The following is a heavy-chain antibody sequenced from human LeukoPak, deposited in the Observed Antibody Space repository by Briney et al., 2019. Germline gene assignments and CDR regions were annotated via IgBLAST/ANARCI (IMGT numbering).Heavy chain of an antibody. CDR2: IYYSGST. Sequence: PSETLSLTCTVSGGSISSYYWSWIRQPPGKGLEWIGYIYYSGSTNYNPSLKSRVTISVDTSKNQFSLKLSSVTAADTAVYYCARGGGYYGSGSYLHHYYMDVWGKGTTVTISS. CDR1: GGSISSYY. V-gene: IGHV4-59*01. D-gene: IGHD3-10*01. CDR3: ARGGGYYGSGSYLHHYYMDV. J-gene: IGHJ6*03.